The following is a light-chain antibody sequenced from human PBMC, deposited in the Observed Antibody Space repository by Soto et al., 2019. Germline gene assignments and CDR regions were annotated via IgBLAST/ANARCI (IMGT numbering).Light chain of an antibody. CDR1: SSDVGSYNL. J-gene: IGLJ2*01. CDR2: EVS. CDR3: CSYAGSSTFV. V-gene: IGLV2-23*02. Sequence: QSVLTQPASVSGSPGQSITISCTGTSSDVGSYNLVSWYQQHPGKAPKLMIYEVSKRPSGVSNRFSGSKSGNTASLTISGLQAEDEADYYCCSYAGSSTFVFGGGTKRTVL.